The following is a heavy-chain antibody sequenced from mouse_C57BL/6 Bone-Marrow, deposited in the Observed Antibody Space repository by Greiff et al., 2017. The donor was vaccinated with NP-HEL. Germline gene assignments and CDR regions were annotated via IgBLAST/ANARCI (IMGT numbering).Heavy chain of an antibody. J-gene: IGHJ3*01. Sequence: VQLQQSGPELVKPGASVKISCKASGYSFTGYYMNWVKQSPEKSLEWIGEINPSTGGTTYNQKFKAKATLTVDKSSSTAYMQLKSLTSEDSAVYYCAREGENLWFAYWGQGTLVTVSA. V-gene: IGHV1-42*01. CDR3: AREGENLWFAY. CDR2: INPSTGGT. CDR1: GYSFTGYY.